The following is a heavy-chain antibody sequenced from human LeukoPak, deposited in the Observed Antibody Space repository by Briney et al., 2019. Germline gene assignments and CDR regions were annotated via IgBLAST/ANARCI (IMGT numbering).Heavy chain of an antibody. CDR1: GYSFTTYW. CDR2: IYPGDSDT. J-gene: IGHJ4*02. CDR3: ARLDYRGYSGAY. V-gene: IGHV5-51*01. D-gene: IGHD4-17*01. Sequence: GESLKISCKGSGYSFTTYWIGWVRQMPGKGLEWMGIIYPGDSDTRYSPSIQGQVTISAVKSIRTAYLQWSSLKASDTAIYYCARLDYRGYSGAYWGQGTLVTVSS.